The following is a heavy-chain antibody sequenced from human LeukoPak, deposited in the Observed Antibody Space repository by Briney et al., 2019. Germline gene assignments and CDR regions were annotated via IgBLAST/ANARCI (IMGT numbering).Heavy chain of an antibody. J-gene: IGHJ4*02. Sequence: PGGSLRLSCAVSGFTFSSYAMSWVRQAPGKGLEWVSGISGSGGTTYYAESVKGRFTISRDNSKNTLYLQMNSLRAEDTAVYYCAKDFGVAVTAIPSYWGQGTLVTVSS. D-gene: IGHD2-21*02. CDR3: AKDFGVAVTAIPSY. CDR1: GFTFSSYA. CDR2: ISGSGGTT. V-gene: IGHV3-23*01.